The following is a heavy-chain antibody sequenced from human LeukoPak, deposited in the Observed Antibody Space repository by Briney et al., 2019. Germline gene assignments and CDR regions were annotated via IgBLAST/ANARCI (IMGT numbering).Heavy chain of an antibody. CDR2: ISDRGGGT. D-gene: IGHD2-21*02. V-gene: IGHV3-23*01. CDR1: GFTFSSYG. CDR3: ARYCGGDCYSPHDAFDI. Sequence: PGGSLRLSCAGTGFTFSSYGMSWVRQAPGKGLEWVSVISDRGGGTYYADSVKGRFTISRDNSKNTLYLQMNSLRAEDTAVYYCARYCGGDCYSPHDAFDIWGQGTMLTVSS. J-gene: IGHJ3*02.